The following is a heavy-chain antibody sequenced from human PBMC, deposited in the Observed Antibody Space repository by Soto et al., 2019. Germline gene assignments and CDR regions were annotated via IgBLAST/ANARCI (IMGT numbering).Heavy chain of an antibody. CDR3: ARGLSTVVVVAATEGIYNWFDP. Sequence: PSETLSLTCAVYGGSFSGYYWSWIRQPPGKGLEWIGEINHSGSTNYNPSLKSRVTISVDTSKNQFSLKLSSVTAADTAVYYCARGLSTVVVVAATEGIYNWFDPWGQGTLVTVSS. V-gene: IGHV4-34*01. D-gene: IGHD2-15*01. J-gene: IGHJ5*02. CDR2: INHSGST. CDR1: GGSFSGYY.